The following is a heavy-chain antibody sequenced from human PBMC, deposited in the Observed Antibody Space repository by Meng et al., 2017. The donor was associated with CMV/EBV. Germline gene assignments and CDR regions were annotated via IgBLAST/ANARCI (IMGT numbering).Heavy chain of an antibody. V-gene: IGHV1-18*01. CDR1: GYTFTSYG. Sequence: ASVKVSCKASGYTFTSYGISWVRQAPGQGLEWMGWISAYNGNTNYAQKLQGRVTMTTDTTTSTAYMELRSLGSDDTAVYYCARYTTIFGVVPRPWGYWGQGTLVTVSS. CDR2: ISAYNGNT. J-gene: IGHJ4*02. D-gene: IGHD3-3*01. CDR3: ARYTTIFGVVPRPWGY.